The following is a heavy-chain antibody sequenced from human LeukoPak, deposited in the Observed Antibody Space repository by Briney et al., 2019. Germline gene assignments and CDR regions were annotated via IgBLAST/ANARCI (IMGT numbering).Heavy chain of an antibody. CDR3: ARGSRGVSLNFDY. Sequence: SETLSLTCTVSGGSISSYYWSWIRRPPGKGLEWIGYIYYSGSTNYNPSLKSRVTISVDTSKNQFSLKLSSVTAADTAVYYCARGSRGVSLNFDYWGQGTLVTVSS. CDR1: GGSISSYY. CDR2: IYYSGST. D-gene: IGHD3-10*01. J-gene: IGHJ4*02. V-gene: IGHV4-59*01.